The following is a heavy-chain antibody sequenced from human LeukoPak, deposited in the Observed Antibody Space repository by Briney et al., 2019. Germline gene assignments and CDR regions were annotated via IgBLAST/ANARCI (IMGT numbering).Heavy chain of an antibody. CDR3: ARVESWWGAFDI. CDR2: ISSHSSYK. D-gene: IGHD2-15*01. Sequence: GGSLRLSCAVSGFTVSSYTMDWVRQAPGKGLEWVSSISSHSSYKYYADSLTGRFTISRDNAKNSLYLQMNSLRAEDTAVYYCARVESWWGAFDIWGQGTMVTVSS. V-gene: IGHV3-21*06. J-gene: IGHJ3*02. CDR1: GFTVSSYT.